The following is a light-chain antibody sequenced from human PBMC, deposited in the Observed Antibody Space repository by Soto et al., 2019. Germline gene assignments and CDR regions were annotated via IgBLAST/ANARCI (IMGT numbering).Light chain of an antibody. CDR1: QSVSSN. CDR3: QQYNNWPGA. J-gene: IGKJ1*01. CDR2: GAS. V-gene: IGKV3-15*01. Sequence: EIVXTXXXXXLSXXXXEXATLSCRASQSVSSNLAWYQQKPGQAPRLLIYGASTRATGIPARFSGSGSGTEFTLTISSLQSEDFAVYYCQQYNNWPGAFGQGTKVDIK.